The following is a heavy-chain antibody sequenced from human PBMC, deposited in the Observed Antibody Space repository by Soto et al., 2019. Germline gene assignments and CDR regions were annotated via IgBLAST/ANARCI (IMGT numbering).Heavy chain of an antibody. CDR2: IYYSGST. CDR3: ARHSGGAVAAYFDY. D-gene: IGHD6-19*01. Sequence: SETLSLTCGVSGGSISSSSYYWGWIRQPPGKGLEWIGSIYYSGSTYYNPSLKSRVTISVDTSKNQFSLKLSSVTAADTAVYYWARHSGGAVAAYFDYWGQGTLVTVSS. J-gene: IGHJ4*02. V-gene: IGHV4-39*01. CDR1: GGSISSSSYY.